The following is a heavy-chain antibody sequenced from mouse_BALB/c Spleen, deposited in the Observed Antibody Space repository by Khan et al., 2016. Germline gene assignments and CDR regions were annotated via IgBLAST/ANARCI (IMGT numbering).Heavy chain of an antibody. CDR2: ISYSDST. J-gene: IGHJ2*01. CDR3: ARSMITTFDY. Sequence: EVQLQESGPGLVKPSQSLSLTCTVTGYSITSDYAWNWIRQFPGNKLEWMGYISYSDSTNYNPSLTSRISITRDTSNNLFFLQLNAVTNEDTATYYCARSMITTFDYWGQGTTLTVSS. CDR1: GYSITSDYA. V-gene: IGHV3-2*02. D-gene: IGHD2-4*01.